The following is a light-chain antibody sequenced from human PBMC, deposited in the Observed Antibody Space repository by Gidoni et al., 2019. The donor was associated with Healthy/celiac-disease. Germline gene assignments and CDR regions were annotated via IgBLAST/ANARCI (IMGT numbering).Light chain of an antibody. V-gene: IGLV2-14*01. CDR1: SSDVGGYNY. CDR3: SSYTSSSTYV. Sequence: QSALTQTASVSGSPGQSITSSCTGTSSDVGGYNYVSWYQQHPGNAPKLMIYDVSKRPSGVSNRFSGSKSGNTGSLTSSGLQAEDEADYYCSSYTSSSTYVFGSGTKVTVL. J-gene: IGLJ1*01. CDR2: DVS.